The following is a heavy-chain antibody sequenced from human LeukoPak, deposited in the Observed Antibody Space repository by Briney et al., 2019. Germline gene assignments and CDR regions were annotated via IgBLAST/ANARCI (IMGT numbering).Heavy chain of an antibody. CDR2: IYPSDSDT. CDR1: GYSFTSYC. V-gene: IGHV5-51*01. CDR3: ARQSWRGYSYCLRGNWFDP. D-gene: IGHD5-18*01. Sequence: AESLKISSKGSGYSFTSYCSGWVRHMPGRDLEWMGIIYPSDSDTRYTPSFQGQVTISADKSISTAYLQWSSLKASDTAMYYCARQSWRGYSYCLRGNWFDPWGQGTLVTVSS. J-gene: IGHJ5*02.